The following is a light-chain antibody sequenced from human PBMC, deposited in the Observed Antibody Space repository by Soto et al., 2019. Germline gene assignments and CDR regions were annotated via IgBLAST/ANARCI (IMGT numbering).Light chain of an antibody. V-gene: IGKV1-39*01. CDR1: QSISSY. CDR2: AAS. CDR3: QQSYSTPFT. Sequence: DIQMTQSPSSLSASVGDRVTITCRASQSISSYLNWYQQKPGKAPKLLIYAASSLQSGVPSRFSGSGSGTDFTLTISSLQPEDFGTYYCQQSYSTPFTFAPGTKVDIK. J-gene: IGKJ3*01.